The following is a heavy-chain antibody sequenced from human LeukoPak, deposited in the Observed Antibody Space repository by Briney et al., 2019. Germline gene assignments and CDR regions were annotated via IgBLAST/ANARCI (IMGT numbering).Heavy chain of an antibody. CDR1: GGSFSGYY. CDR3: ARGQVPDY. CDR2: INHSGST. V-gene: IGHV4-34*01. Sequence: SETLSLTCAVYGGSFSGYYWSWIRQPPGKGLEWIGEINHSGSTNYNPSLKSRVTISVDTSKNQFSLKLSSVTAADMAVYYCARGQVPDYWGQGTLVTVSS. J-gene: IGHJ4*02.